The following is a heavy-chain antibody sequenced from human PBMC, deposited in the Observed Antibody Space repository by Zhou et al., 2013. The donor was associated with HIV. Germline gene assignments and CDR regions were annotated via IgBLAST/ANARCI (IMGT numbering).Heavy chain of an antibody. Sequence: QVQLQESGPGVVKTSETLSLTCGVSDYSISSGYYWGWIRQPPGRGLEWIGSIYHSGSTYYNPSLKSRVTMSIDTSKNQFSLKLSSVTAADTAMYYCVRWFGQLFYYGMDVWGQGTTVPVSS. CDR1: DYSISSGYY. V-gene: IGHV4-38-2*01. CDR2: IYHSGST. J-gene: IGHJ6*02. CDR3: VRWFGQLFYYGMDV. D-gene: IGHD3-10*01.